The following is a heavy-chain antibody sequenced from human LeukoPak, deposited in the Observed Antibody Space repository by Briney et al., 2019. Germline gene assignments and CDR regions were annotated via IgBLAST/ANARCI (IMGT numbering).Heavy chain of an antibody. Sequence: GGSLRLSCAASGFTFSSHAMSWVRQAPGKGLEWVSIISGSGGRTFYADSVKGRFTIYRDNSKNMLDLQMNSLRVEDTAVYYCAQFFGGGVWYYFDYWGQGTLVAVSS. V-gene: IGHV3-23*01. CDR3: AQFFGGGVWYYFDY. CDR2: ISGSGGRT. CDR1: GFTFSSHA. D-gene: IGHD3-16*01. J-gene: IGHJ4*02.